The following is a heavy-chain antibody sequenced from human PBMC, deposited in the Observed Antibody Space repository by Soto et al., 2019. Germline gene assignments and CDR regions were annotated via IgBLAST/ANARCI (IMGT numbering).Heavy chain of an antibody. Sequence: GVSLRLSFAASGFTFSNAWMNWFRQAPGKGLEWVGRIKSKTDGGTTDYAAPVKGRFTISRDDSKNTLYLQMNSLKTEDTAVYYCTTDHESTDPDAFDIWGQGTMVTVSS. V-gene: IGHV3-15*07. CDR2: IKSKTDGGTT. D-gene: IGHD1-1*01. CDR1: GFTFSNAW. J-gene: IGHJ3*02. CDR3: TTDHESTDPDAFDI.